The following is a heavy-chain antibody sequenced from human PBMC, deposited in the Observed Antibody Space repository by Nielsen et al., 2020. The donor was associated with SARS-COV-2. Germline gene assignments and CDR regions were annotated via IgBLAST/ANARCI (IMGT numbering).Heavy chain of an antibody. CDR2: IIPIFGTA. CDR3: ARDRQWLENTYYYYGMDV. Sequence: SVKVSCKASGGTFSSYAISWVRQAPGQGLEWMGGIIPIFGTANYAQKFQGRVTITADKSTSTAYMELSSLRSEDTAVYYCARDRQWLENTYYYYGMDVWGQGTTATVSS. V-gene: IGHV1-69*06. CDR1: GGTFSSYA. D-gene: IGHD6-19*01. J-gene: IGHJ6*02.